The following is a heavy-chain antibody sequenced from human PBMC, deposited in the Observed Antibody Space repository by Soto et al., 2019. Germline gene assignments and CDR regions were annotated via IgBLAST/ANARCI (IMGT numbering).Heavy chain of an antibody. CDR1: GGTFSSYA. Sequence: GASVKVSCKTSGGTFSSYAISWVRQAPGQGLEWMGGIVPLFRTTNYAQKFQGRVTITRDTSASTAYMEVSRLTSEDTAVYYCARDWARAEDVWGQGTTVTVSS. CDR3: ARDWARAEDV. D-gene: IGHD7-27*01. CDR2: IVPLFRTT. V-gene: IGHV1-69*05. J-gene: IGHJ6*02.